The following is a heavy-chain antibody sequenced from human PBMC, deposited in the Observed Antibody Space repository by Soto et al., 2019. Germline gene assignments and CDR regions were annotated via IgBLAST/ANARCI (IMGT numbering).Heavy chain of an antibody. D-gene: IGHD3-10*01. CDR1: GLHFNDHG. V-gene: IGHV3-9*01. CDR2: ITWHSDGM. J-gene: IGHJ6*03. Sequence: EVQLVESGGGLVQPGRSLRLSCIASGLHFNDHGMHWVRHAPGKGLEWVSGITWHSDGMGYADSVKGRFTISRDNAKNSLYLQMNSLRVEDTALYYCAKEDSGFSGYMDVWGKGTTVTVSS. CDR3: AKEDSGFSGYMDV.